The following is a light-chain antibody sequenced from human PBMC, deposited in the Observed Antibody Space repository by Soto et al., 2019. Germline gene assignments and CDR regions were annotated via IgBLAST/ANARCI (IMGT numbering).Light chain of an antibody. CDR2: DVS. CDR3: SSYSTGGSYV. V-gene: IGLV2-14*03. Sequence: QSALTQPASVSGSPGQWIAISCTGTSSDVGGYNSASWYQQHPGKAPKLLIYDVSNRPSGVSNRFSGSKSGNTASLTISGLQAEDEADYYCSSYSTGGSYVFGTGTKLTVL. CDR1: SSDVGGYNS. J-gene: IGLJ1*01.